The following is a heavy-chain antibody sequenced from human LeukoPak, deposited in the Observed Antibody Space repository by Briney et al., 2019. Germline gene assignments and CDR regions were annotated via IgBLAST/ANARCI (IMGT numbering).Heavy chain of an antibody. D-gene: IGHD3-22*01. CDR1: GFTFSNAW. CDR2: IRSNSDGGTI. V-gene: IGHV3-15*07. J-gene: IGHJ5*02. Sequence: GGSLRLSCATSGFTFSNAWMNWVRQAPGKGLEWVGRIRSNSDGGTIDYAAPVKGRFTLSRDDSKTTLYLQKNSLQTEDTAVYYCATDFYDSTWGQGTLVTVSS. CDR3: ATDFYDST.